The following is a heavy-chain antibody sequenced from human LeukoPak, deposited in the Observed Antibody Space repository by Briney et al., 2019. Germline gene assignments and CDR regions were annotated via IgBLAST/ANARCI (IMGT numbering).Heavy chain of an antibody. CDR1: GYTFTGDY. CDR3: ARESVGYRTTGRPYYYGMDV. J-gene: IGHJ6*02. CDR2: INPKSGGT. Sequence: ASLKVSCKASGYTFTGDYLQWVRQAPGQGLEWLGWINPKSGGTNFAQKFQGRVTMTWDSSISTAYMGLSRLTSDDTAVYYCARESVGYRTTGRPYYYGMDVWGQGTTVTVSS. D-gene: IGHD1-14*01. V-gene: IGHV1-2*02.